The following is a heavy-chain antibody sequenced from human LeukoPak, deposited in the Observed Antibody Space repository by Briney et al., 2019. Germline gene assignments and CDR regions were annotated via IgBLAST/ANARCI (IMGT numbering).Heavy chain of an antibody. CDR1: GFTFSIYA. J-gene: IGHJ6*04. V-gene: IGHV3-66*01. CDR2: IYSGGST. D-gene: IGHD3-10*02. Sequence: GGSLRLSCAASGFTFSIYAMHWVRQAPGKGLEWVSVIYSGGSTYYADSVKGRFTISRDNSKNTLYLQMNSLRAEDTAVYYCAELGITMIGGVWGKGTTVTISS. CDR3: AELGITMIGGV.